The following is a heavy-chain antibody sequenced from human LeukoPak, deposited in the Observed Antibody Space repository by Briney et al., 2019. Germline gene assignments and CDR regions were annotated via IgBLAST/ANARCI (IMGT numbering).Heavy chain of an antibody. CDR1: GGSISFYY. V-gene: IGHV4-59*01. Sequence: SETLSLTCTVSGGSISFYYCSWLRQPPGKAREWIGYIYYSGSTNYNPSLKSRVTISVDTSKNQFSLKLSSVTAADTAVYYCARGMDIVATDYWGQGTLVTVSS. CDR3: ARGMDIVATDY. D-gene: IGHD5-12*01. J-gene: IGHJ4*02. CDR2: IYYSGST.